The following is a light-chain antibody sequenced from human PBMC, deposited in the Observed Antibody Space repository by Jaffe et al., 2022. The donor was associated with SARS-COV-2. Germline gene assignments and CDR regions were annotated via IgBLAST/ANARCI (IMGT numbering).Light chain of an antibody. CDR3: QSYDTSLSGNVV. J-gene: IGLJ2*01. CDR1: SSNIGAGYD. Sequence: QSVLTQPPSVSGAPGQRVTISCTGSSSNIGAGYDVHWYQQVPGTAPKVVIYANKNRPSGVPDRFSGSKSGTSASLAITGLQAEDEADYYCQSYDTSLSGNVVFGGGTKLTVL. CDR2: ANK. V-gene: IGLV1-40*01.